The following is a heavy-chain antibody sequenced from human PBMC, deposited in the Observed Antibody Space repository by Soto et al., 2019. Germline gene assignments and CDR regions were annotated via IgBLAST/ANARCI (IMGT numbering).Heavy chain of an antibody. V-gene: IGHV4-39*01. CDR1: GGSIGSSSYY. CDR2: LYYTGTT. J-gene: IGHJ5*02. Sequence: SETLSLTCSVSGGSIGSSSYYFGWIRQPPGKGLEWIGSLYYTGTTNYNSSLKSRVTISADKSQNQFSLRLSSVTAADTAVYYCGAYCSRHHCYDWFDPWGQGTLVTVSS. CDR3: GAYCSRHHCYDWFDP. D-gene: IGHD2-2*01.